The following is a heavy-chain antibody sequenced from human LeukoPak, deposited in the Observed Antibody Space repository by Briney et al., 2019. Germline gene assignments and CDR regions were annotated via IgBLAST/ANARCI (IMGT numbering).Heavy chain of an antibody. CDR1: GYTFTSYD. D-gene: IGHD1-1*01. CDR3: ARGLDNDAFDI. Sequence: GASVKVSCKGSGYTFTSYDINWVRQATGQGLEWMGWMNPNSGNTGYAQKLQGRVTMTRNTSISTAYMELSSLTPEDTAVYYCARGLDNDAFDIWGQGTMVTVSS. V-gene: IGHV1-8*01. J-gene: IGHJ3*02. CDR2: MNPNSGNT.